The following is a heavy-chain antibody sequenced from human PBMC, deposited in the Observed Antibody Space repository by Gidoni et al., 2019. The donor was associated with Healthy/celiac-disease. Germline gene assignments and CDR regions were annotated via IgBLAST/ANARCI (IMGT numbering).Heavy chain of an antibody. Sequence: EVQLLESGGGLVQPGGSLRLSCAASGFTCSVYAMSWVRQAPGKGLEWVSAISGGGGSTYYADSVKGRFTISRDNSKNTLYLQMNSLRAEDTAVYYCAKDHSLVVVHQDWLGCFDYWGQGTLVTVSS. V-gene: IGHV3-23*01. J-gene: IGHJ4*02. CDR3: AKDHSLVVVHQDWLGCFDY. CDR1: GFTCSVYA. D-gene: IGHD3-22*01. CDR2: ISGGGGST.